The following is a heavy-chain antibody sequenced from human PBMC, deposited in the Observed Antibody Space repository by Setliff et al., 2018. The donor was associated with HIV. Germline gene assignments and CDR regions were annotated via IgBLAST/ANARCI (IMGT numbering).Heavy chain of an antibody. CDR3: AADPQTGTTSYDAFDI. CDR2: IVVGSGNT. D-gene: IGHD1-7*01. V-gene: IGHV1-58*01. CDR1: GFTFTNSA. Sequence: CKASGFTFTNSAVQWVRQARGQRLEWIGWIVVGSGNTNYARKFQERVTITRDMSTSRAYMELSGLRTEDTAVYYCAADPQTGTTSYDAFDIWGQGTVVTVSS. J-gene: IGHJ3*02.